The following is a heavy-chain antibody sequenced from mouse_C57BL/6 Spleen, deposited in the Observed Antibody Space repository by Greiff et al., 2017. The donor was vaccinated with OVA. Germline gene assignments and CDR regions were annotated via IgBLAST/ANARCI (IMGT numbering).Heavy chain of an antibody. V-gene: IGHV5-12*01. CDR2: ISNGGGST. CDR3: ARHTYDYDDAMDY. CDR1: GFTFSDYY. J-gene: IGHJ4*01. Sequence: EVQLVESGGGLVQPGGSLKLSCAASGFTFSDYYMYWVRQTPEKRLEWVAYISNGGGSTYYPDTVKGRFTISRDNAKNTLYLQMSRLKSEDTAMYYCARHTYDYDDAMDYWGQGTSVTVSS. D-gene: IGHD2-4*01.